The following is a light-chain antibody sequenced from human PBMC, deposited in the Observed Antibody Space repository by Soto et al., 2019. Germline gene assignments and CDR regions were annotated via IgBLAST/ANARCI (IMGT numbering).Light chain of an antibody. J-gene: IGKJ1*01. CDR2: GAS. CDR1: QSVSSSY. V-gene: IGKV3-20*01. Sequence: EIVLTQSPGTLSLSPGERATLSCRASQSVSSSYLAWYQQKPGQAPRPLIYGASSRATGIPDRFSGSGSGADFTLTISRLEPEDFAVFYCQQYETSPWTFGQGTKVEIK. CDR3: QQYETSPWT.